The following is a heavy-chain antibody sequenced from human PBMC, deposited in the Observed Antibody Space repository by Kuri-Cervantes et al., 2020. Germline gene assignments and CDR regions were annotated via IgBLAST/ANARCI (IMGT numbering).Heavy chain of an antibody. D-gene: IGHD4-17*01. V-gene: IGHV1-2*02. CDR2: INPNSGGT. CDR1: VYTFTGYY. CDR3: ARAVATYGDYRRNFDY. Sequence: SVNVSCKASVYTFTGYYMHWVRQAPGQGLEWMGWINPNSGGTNYAQKFQGRVTMTRDTSISTAYMELSRLRSDDTAVYYCARAVATYGDYRRNFDYWGQGTLVTVSS. J-gene: IGHJ4*02.